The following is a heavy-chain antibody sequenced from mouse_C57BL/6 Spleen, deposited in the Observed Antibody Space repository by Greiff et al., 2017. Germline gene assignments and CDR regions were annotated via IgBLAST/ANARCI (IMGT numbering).Heavy chain of an antibody. J-gene: IGHJ2*01. CDR3: ARTLHYYGSSYDYCDY. D-gene: IGHD1-1*01. V-gene: IGHV1-82*01. CDR2: IYPGDGDT. Sequence: QVQLKQSGPELVKPGASVKISCKASGYAFSSSWMNWVKQRPGKGLEWIGRIYPGDGDTNYNGKFKGKATLTADKSSSTAYMQLSSLTSEDSAVYFCARTLHYYGSSYDYCDYWGQGTTLTVSS. CDR1: GYAFSSSW.